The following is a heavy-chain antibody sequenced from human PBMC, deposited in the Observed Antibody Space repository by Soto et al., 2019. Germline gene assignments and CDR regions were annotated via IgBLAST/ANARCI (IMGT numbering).Heavy chain of an antibody. D-gene: IGHD3-22*01. CDR3: AKGPDGSGYSQNWFDS. J-gene: IGHJ5*01. CDR2: ISRTGDSA. Sequence: EVHLLESGGALVQPGGSLTLSCAASGFSFSDYAMSWVRQAPGKGLEWVSSISRTGDSAYYADSVKGRFAISRDRSKNGLSLKMNSQRVEDTAFYYCAKGPDGSGYSQNWFDSWGQGTLITVSS. V-gene: IGHV3-23*01. CDR1: GFSFSDYA.